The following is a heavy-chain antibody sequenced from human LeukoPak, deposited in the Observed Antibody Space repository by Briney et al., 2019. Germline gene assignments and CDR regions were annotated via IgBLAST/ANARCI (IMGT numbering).Heavy chain of an antibody. CDR1: GFTFSSYA. D-gene: IGHD3-22*01. J-gene: IGHJ3*02. Sequence: GGSLRLSCAASGFTFSSYAMHWVRQAPGKGLEWVSATSGSGGSRFYADSVKGRSTISRDNSKNTLYLQMNSLRAEDTAVYYCAKFPSYDSSGHDGFDIWGQGTRVTVSS. CDR2: TSGSGGSR. V-gene: IGHV3-23*01. CDR3: AKFPSYDSSGHDGFDI.